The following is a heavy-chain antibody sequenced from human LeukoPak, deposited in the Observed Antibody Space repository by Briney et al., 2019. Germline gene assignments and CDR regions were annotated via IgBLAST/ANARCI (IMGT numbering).Heavy chain of an antibody. CDR1: GYTFTSYD. D-gene: IGHD3-10*01. CDR2: MNPNSDNT. Sequence: ASVKVSCKASGYTFTSYDINWVRQATGQGLEWMGWMNPNSDNTGYAQKFQGRVTITRNTSISTAYMELSSLRSEDTAVYYCARQVALLWFGEYDANWFDPWGQGTLVTVSS. J-gene: IGHJ5*02. V-gene: IGHV1-8*03. CDR3: ARQVALLWFGEYDANWFDP.